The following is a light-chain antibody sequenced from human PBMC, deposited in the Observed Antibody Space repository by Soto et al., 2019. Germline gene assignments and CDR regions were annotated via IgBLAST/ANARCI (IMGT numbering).Light chain of an antibody. J-gene: IGLJ2*01. CDR2: LNSDGSH. CDR3: QTWGTGPHVV. Sequence: QSVLTQSPSASASVGASVKLTCTLSSGPSSYAIAWHQQQPEKAPRYLMKLNSDGSHSKGDGIPDRFSGSSSGAEHYLTISNLQSEDEADYYCQTWGTGPHVVFGGGTKLTVL. CDR1: SGPSSYA. V-gene: IGLV4-69*01.